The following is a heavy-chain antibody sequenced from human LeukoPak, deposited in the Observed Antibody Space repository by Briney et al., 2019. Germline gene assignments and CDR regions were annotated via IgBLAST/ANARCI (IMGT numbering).Heavy chain of an antibody. CDR3: ARVYCSGGSCYLGWFDP. CDR2: MNPNSGNT. V-gene: IGHV1-8*01. D-gene: IGHD2-15*01. J-gene: IGHJ5*02. Sequence: GASVKVSCKASGYTFTSYDINWVRQATGQGLEWKGWMNPNSGNTGYAQKFQGRVTMTRDTSISTAYMELSRLRSDDTAVYYCARVYCSGGSCYLGWFDPWGQGTLVTVSS. CDR1: GYTFTSYD.